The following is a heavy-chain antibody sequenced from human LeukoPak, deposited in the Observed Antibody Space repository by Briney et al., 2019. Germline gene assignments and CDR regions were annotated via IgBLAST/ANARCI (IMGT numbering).Heavy chain of an antibody. CDR2: IYTSGST. Sequence: SETLSLTCTVSGGSISSYYWSWIRQPPGKGLEWIGYIYTSGSTNYNPSLKSRVTISVDTSKNQFSLKLSSVTAADTAVSYCARLYYYYYMDVWGKGTTVTVSS. CDR1: GGSISSYY. J-gene: IGHJ6*03. CDR3: ARLYYYYYMDV. V-gene: IGHV4-4*09.